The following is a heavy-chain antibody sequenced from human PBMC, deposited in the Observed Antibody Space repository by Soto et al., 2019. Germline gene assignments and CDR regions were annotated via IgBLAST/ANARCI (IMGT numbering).Heavy chain of an antibody. CDR2: INSDGSST. Sequence: PGGSLRLSCAASGFTFSSYWMHWVRQAPGKGLVWVSRINSDGSSTSYADSVKGRFTISRDNAKNTLYLQMNSLRAEDTAVYYCAREYVYSSGPRAYYYYGMDVWGQGTTVTVSS. J-gene: IGHJ6*02. D-gene: IGHD6-19*01. CDR1: GFTFSSYW. V-gene: IGHV3-74*01. CDR3: AREYVYSSGPRAYYYYGMDV.